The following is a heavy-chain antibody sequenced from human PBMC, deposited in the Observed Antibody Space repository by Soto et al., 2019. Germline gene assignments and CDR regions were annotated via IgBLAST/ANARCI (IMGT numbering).Heavy chain of an antibody. D-gene: IGHD2-2*01. CDR1: GFTFSSYA. CDR2: ISGSGGST. Sequence: PGGSLRLSCAASGFTFSSYAMSWVRQAPGKGLEWVSAISGSGGSTYYADSVKGRFTISRDNSKNTLYLQMNSLRAEDTAAYYCAKGVVVVPAAYYFDYWGQGTLVTVSS. J-gene: IGHJ4*02. CDR3: AKGVVVVPAAYYFDY. V-gene: IGHV3-23*01.